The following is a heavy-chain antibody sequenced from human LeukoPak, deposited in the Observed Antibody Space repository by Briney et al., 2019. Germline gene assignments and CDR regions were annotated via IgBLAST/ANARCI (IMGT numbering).Heavy chain of an antibody. D-gene: IGHD3-10*01. Sequence: ASVKVSCKASGYTFTSYGISWVRQAPGQGLEWMGWISAYNGNTNYAQKLQGRVTMTTDTSTSTAYMELSRLRSDDTAVYYCARDNDYYGSGSYLNYYYYYYMDVWGKGTTVTVSS. CDR3: ARDNDYYGSGSYLNYYYYYYMDV. V-gene: IGHV1-18*01. J-gene: IGHJ6*03. CDR1: GYTFTSYG. CDR2: ISAYNGNT.